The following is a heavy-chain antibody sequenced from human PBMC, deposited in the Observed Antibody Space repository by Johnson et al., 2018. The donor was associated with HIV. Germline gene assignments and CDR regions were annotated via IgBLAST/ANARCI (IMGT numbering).Heavy chain of an antibody. CDR1: GFIFRDYY. D-gene: IGHD4-17*01. CDR3: ARASTTVTTGDDAFDI. CDR2: ISSSGSSI. J-gene: IGHJ3*02. V-gene: IGHV3-11*04. Sequence: QVQLVESGGGLVQPGRSLRLSCAASGFIFRDYYMSWIRQAPGKGLEWVSYISSSGSSIYYADSVKGRFTISRDNAKSSLYLQMNGLRAEDTAVYYCARASTTVTTGDDAFDIWGQGTMVTVSS.